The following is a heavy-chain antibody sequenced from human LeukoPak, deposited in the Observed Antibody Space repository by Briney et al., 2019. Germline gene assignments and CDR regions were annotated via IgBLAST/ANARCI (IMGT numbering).Heavy chain of an antibody. CDR1: AFTFSSYA. CDR2: ISHDGSKK. J-gene: IGHJ4*02. V-gene: IGHV3-30*04. Sequence: GGSLRLSCVASAFTFSSYALHWVRQAPGKGLEWVSVISHDGSKKYYADPVKGRFTISRDNSKNTLYLQMNSLRAEDTAVYYCAKSGYNRFDYWGQGTLVTVSS. D-gene: IGHD5-24*01. CDR3: AKSGYNRFDY.